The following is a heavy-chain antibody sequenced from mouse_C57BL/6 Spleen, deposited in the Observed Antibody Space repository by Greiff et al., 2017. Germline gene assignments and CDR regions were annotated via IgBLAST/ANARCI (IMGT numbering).Heavy chain of an antibody. Sequence: DVQLQESGGGLVKPGGSLKLSCAASGFTFSDYGMHWVRQAPEKGLEWVAYISSGSSTIYYADTVKGRFTISRDNAKNTLFLQMTSLRSEDTAMYYCARRRYDPYAMDYWGQGTSVTVSS. CDR3: ARRRYDPYAMDY. D-gene: IGHD2-3*01. CDR1: GFTFSDYG. CDR2: ISSGSSTI. J-gene: IGHJ4*01. V-gene: IGHV5-17*01.